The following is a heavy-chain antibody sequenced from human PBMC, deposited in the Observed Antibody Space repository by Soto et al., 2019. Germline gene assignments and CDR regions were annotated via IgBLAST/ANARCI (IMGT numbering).Heavy chain of an antibody. J-gene: IGHJ4*02. Sequence: QGQVVQSGAEAKKPGASVTVSCKASGYTFTAYYVHWVRQAPGQGLEWMGWINPNTGGTKFVPKFQGWVTRSTDTSISTAYMEVSRLRADDTAVYYCARGSRYSFDHWGQGTLITVSS. V-gene: IGHV1-2*04. CDR2: INPNTGGT. CDR3: ARGSRYSFDH. D-gene: IGHD3-16*02. CDR1: GYTFTAYY.